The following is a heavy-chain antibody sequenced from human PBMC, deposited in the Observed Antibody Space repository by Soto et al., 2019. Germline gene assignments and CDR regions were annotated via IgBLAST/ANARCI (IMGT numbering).Heavy chain of an antibody. Sequence: SVKVSCKASGGNFSSYAISWVRQAPGQGLEWMGGIIPIFGTANYAQKFQGRVTITADESTSTAYMELSSLRSEDTAVYYCAREKENYYDSSGYYFDYWGQGTLVTVSS. CDR3: AREKENYYDSSGYYFDY. CDR1: GGNFSSYA. CDR2: IIPIFGTA. J-gene: IGHJ4*02. V-gene: IGHV1-69*13. D-gene: IGHD3-22*01.